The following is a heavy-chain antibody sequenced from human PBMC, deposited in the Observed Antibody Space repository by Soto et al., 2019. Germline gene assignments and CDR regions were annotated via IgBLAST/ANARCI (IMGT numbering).Heavy chain of an antibody. J-gene: IGHJ4*02. V-gene: IGHV1-69*13. CDR1: GGTFSSYA. CDR2: IIPIFGTA. CDR3: ARDRVVGAFFDY. D-gene: IGHD1-26*01. Sequence: GASVKVSCKASGGTFSSYAISWVRQAPGQGLEWMGGIIPIFGTANYAQKFQGRVTITADESTRTAYMELSSLRSEDTAVYYCARDRVVGAFFDYWGQGTLVTVSS.